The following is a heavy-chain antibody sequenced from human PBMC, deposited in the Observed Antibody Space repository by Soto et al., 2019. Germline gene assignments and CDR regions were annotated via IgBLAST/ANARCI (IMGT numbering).Heavy chain of an antibody. CDR3: TGEVASGY. CDR1: GFTVSTYG. Sequence: QVQLVESGGGVVQPGRSLRLSCAVSGFTVSTYGMHWVRQAPGKGLVWVAVISRDGGTKYYEDSVKGPFTISRDNSRNPLFREMNNLRGDDMGVYYCTGEVASGYWGQGTLVTVSS. CDR2: ISRDGGTK. J-gene: IGHJ4*02. V-gene: IGHV3-30*03. D-gene: IGHD7-27*01.